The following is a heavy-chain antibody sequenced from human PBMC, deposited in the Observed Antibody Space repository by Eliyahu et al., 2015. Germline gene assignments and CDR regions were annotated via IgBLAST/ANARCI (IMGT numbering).Heavy chain of an antibody. Sequence: EVQLVESGGDLVQPGGSLRLSCSLYGGTFSNYAMSWVRQAPGKGPEWVSGISGSGQATYYADPVKGRFTISRDNSKNKLHLQMNSLSGEDTALYYCVKGPWPYFDSWGQGTLVTVPP. V-gene: IGHV3-23*04. J-gene: IGHJ4*02. CDR1: GGTFSNYA. CDR3: VKGPWPYFDS. CDR2: ISGSGQAT.